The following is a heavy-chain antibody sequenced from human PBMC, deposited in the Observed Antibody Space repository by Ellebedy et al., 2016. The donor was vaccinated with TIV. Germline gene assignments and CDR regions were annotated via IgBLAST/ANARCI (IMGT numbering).Heavy chain of an antibody. CDR2: ISHTGTRT. CDR3: AKGRGGGSESSAPRYYFDS. J-gene: IGHJ4*01. CDR1: GFTFNNYA. Sequence: GESLKISCAASGFTFNNYAMSWVRQAPGKGLEWVSTISHTGTRTYYANSVEGRFLISRYISTRTLSLQMKSLRAEDTAVYYCAKGRGGGSESSAPRYYFDSWGLGTLVTVSS. D-gene: IGHD6-19*01. V-gene: IGHV3-23*01.